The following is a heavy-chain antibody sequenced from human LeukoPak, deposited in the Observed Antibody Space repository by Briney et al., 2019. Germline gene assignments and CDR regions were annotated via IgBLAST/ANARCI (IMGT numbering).Heavy chain of an antibody. D-gene: IGHD3-16*01. CDR2: INHSGST. V-gene: IGHV4-34*01. Sequence: SETLSLTCAVYGGSFSGYYWSWIRQPPGKRLEWIGEINHSGSTNYNPSLKSRVTISVDTSKNQFSLKLSSVTAADTAVYYCARQLRGGFRSFDYWGQGTLVTVSS. CDR1: GGSFSGYY. CDR3: ARQLRGGFRSFDY. J-gene: IGHJ4*02.